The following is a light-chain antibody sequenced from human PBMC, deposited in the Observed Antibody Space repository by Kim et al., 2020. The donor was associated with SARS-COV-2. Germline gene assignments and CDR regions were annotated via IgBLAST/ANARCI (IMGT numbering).Light chain of an antibody. CDR1: NIGAKT. CDR3: QVWDSGTDHVV. Sequence: APGGTATVTCGGDNIGAKTVHWYQQKPGQAPVMVIFYDSDRPSGIPERFSGSTSGNTATLTISGVEPGDEADYSCQVWDSGTDHVVFGGGTQLTVL. V-gene: IGLV3-21*01. CDR2: YDS. J-gene: IGLJ2*01.